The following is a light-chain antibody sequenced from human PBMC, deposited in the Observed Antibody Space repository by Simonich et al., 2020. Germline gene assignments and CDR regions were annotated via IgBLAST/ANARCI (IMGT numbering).Light chain of an antibody. CDR3: CSYAGSSTWV. CDR2: EGS. J-gene: IGLJ3*02. CDR1: SSDVGRYNL. V-gene: IGLV2-23*01. Sequence: QSALTQPASVAGSPGQSITISCTGTSSDVGRYNLVSWYQQHPGKAPQRMIYEGSKRPSGVSNRFSGSKSGNTASLTISGLQAEDEADYYCCSYAGSSTWVFGGGTKLTVL.